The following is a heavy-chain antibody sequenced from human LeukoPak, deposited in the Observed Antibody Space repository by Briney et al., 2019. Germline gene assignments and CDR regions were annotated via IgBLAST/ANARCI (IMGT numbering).Heavy chain of an antibody. CDR3: ARDGMIVAFDT. Sequence: WASVKVSCKASGGTFSSYAISWVRQAPGHGLEWMGWISANNGDTDYAQKFKGRVTMTRDTSTSTAYMELRTLRYDDTAVYYCARDGMIVAFDTWGQGTMVSVSS. V-gene: IGHV1-18*01. CDR1: GGTFSSYA. CDR2: ISANNGDT. D-gene: IGHD3-22*01. J-gene: IGHJ3*02.